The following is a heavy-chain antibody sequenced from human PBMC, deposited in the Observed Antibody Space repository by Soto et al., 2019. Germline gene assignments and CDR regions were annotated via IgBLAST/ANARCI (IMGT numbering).Heavy chain of an antibody. Sequence: PSETLSLTCTVSGGSISSYYWSWIRQPPGKGLEWIGYIYYSGSTNYNPSLKSRVTISVDTSKNQFSLKLSSVTAADTAVYYCARALGNWGPWGAFYYYMDVWGQGTTVTVSS. CDR2: IYYSGST. CDR3: ARALGNWGPWGAFYYYMDV. CDR1: GGSISSYY. V-gene: IGHV4-59*01. J-gene: IGHJ6*03. D-gene: IGHD7-27*01.